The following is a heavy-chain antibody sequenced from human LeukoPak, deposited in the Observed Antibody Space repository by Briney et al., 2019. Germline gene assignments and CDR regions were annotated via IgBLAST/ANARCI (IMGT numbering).Heavy chain of an antibody. CDR2: ITTSDGNT. D-gene: IGHD7-27*01. V-gene: IGHV3-23*01. Sequence: GSLRLSCAASGFTFSSYTMSWVRQAPGKGLEWVSTITTSDGNTYYADSVKGRFTVSRDKSKNTLFLQMNSLRAEDTAVYYCAKDGGLWVSAHWGDSWGRGTLVTVSS. CDR3: AKDGGLWVSAHWGDS. J-gene: IGHJ4*02. CDR1: GFTFSSYT.